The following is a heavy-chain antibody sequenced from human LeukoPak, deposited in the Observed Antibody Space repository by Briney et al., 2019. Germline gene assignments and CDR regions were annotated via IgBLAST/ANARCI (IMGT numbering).Heavy chain of an antibody. J-gene: IGHJ4*02. CDR1: GYTFTSYG. CDR2: ISAYNGNT. V-gene: IGHV1-18*01. D-gene: IGHD4-23*01. Sequence: ASVKVSCKASGYTFTSYGISWVRQAPGQGLEWMGWISAYNGNTNYAQKLQGRVTMTTDTSTSTAYMELRSLRSDDTAVCYCARVIGYYGGNRGGDYWGQGTLVTVSS. CDR3: ARVIGYYGGNRGGDY.